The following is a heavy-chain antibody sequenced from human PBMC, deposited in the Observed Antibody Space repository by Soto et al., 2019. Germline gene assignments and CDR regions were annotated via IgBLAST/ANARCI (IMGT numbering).Heavy chain of an antibody. J-gene: IGHJ6*02. V-gene: IGHV1-69*13. CDR3: ARSLRFLEWLEKNYYYYGMDV. CDR2: IIPIFGTA. Sequence: GASVKVSCKASGGTFSSYAISWVRQAPGQGLEWMGGIIPIFGTANYAQKFQGRVTITADESTSTAYMELSSLRSEDTAVYYCARSLRFLEWLEKNYYYYGMDVWGQGTTVTV. CDR1: GGTFSSYA. D-gene: IGHD3-3*01.